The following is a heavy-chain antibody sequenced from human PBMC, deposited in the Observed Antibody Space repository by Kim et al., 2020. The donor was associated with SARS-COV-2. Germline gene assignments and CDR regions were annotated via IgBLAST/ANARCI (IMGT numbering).Heavy chain of an antibody. D-gene: IGHD6-6*01. J-gene: IGHJ4*02. CDR3: ANAHSSSGGTFDY. Sequence: YADSVKGRFTTASDNSKNQLDLQMNSLRADDTAVYYCANAHSSSGGTFDYWGQGTLVTVSS. V-gene: IGHV3-23*01.